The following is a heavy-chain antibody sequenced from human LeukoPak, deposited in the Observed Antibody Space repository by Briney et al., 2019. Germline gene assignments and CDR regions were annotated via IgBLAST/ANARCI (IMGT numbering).Heavy chain of an antibody. D-gene: IGHD3-22*01. J-gene: IGHJ3*02. CDR3: ARGRNYYDTSDFYEGDGFDI. CDR2: IYYSGST. Sequence: SETLSLTCAVYGGSFSGYYWSWIRQPPGKGLEWIGYIYYSGSTNYNLSLKSRVTISVDTSKNQFSLKLSSVTAADTAVYYCARGRNYYDTSDFYEGDGFDIWDQGTMVTVSS. V-gene: IGHV4-59*01. CDR1: GGSFSGYY.